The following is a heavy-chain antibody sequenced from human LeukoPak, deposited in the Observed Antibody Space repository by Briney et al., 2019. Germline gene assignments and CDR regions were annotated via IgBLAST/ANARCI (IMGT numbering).Heavy chain of an antibody. D-gene: IGHD3-10*01. CDR3: ARFYGSGSYAFDI. CDR2: IYYSGST. CDR1: GGSISSYY. Sequence: SETLSLTCTVSGGSISSYYWSWIRQPAGKGLEWIGYIYYSGSTNYNPSLKSRVTISVDTSKNQFSLKLSSVTAADTAVYYCARFYGSGSYAFDIWGRGTMVTVSS. J-gene: IGHJ3*02. V-gene: IGHV4-59*01.